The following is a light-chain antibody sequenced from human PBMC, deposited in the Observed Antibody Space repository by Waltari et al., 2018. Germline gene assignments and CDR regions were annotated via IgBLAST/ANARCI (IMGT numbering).Light chain of an antibody. CDR2: DVS. Sequence: QSALTQPASVSGSPGQSITVSCTGTSSDIGTYNYVSWYQPHPGKAPKLMIYDVSSRPSGVSNRFSGSKSGNTASLTISGRQAEDEAEYYGDSKSSSSPHVFGTGTKVTVL. V-gene: IGLV2-14*03. J-gene: IGLJ1*01. CDR1: SSDIGTYNY. CDR3: DSKSSSSPHV.